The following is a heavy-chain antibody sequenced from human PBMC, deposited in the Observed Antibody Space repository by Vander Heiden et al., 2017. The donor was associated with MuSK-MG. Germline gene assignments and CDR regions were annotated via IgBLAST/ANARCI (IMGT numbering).Heavy chain of an antibody. D-gene: IGHD3-22*01. CDR3: ARNYYDSSGYYWAYYYGMDV. CDR2: ISAYNGNT. J-gene: IGHJ6*02. V-gene: IGHV1-18*01. Sequence: QVQLVQSGAEVKKPGASVKVSCKASGYTFTSYGISWVRQAPGQGLEWMGWISAYNGNTNYAQKLQGRVTMTTDTSTSTAYMELRSLRSDDTAVYYCARNYYDSSGYYWAYYYGMDVWGQGTTVTVSS. CDR1: GYTFTSYG.